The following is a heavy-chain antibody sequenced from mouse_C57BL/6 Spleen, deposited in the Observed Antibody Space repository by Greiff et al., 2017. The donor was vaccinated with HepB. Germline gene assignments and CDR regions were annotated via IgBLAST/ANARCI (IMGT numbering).Heavy chain of an antibody. V-gene: IGHV5-9-1*02. CDR2: ISSGGDYI. D-gene: IGHD2-2*01. CDR1: GFTFSSYA. CDR3: TRVGYEEAMDY. J-gene: IGHJ4*01. Sequence: EVKLVESGEGLVKPGGSLKLSCAASGFTFSSYAMSWVRQTPEKRLEWVAYISSGGDYIYYADTVKGRFTISRDKARNTLYLQMSSMKSEDTAMYYCTRVGYEEAMDYWGQGTSVTVSS.